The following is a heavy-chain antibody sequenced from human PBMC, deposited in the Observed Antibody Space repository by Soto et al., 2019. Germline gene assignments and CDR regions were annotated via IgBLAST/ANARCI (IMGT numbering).Heavy chain of an antibody. V-gene: IGHV3-15*01. J-gene: IGHJ6*03. CDR1: GFNFSNAW. CDR2: IKSKTDGGTT. D-gene: IGHD2-15*01. Sequence: GGSLRLSCAASGFNFSNAWMSWVRQAPGKGLEWVGRIKSKTDGGTTDYAAPVKGRFTISRDDSKNTLYLQMNSLKTEDTAVYYCTTESDCSGGSCYRLGYYYYYYMDIWGKGTTVTLSS. CDR3: TTESDCSGGSCYRLGYYYYYYMDI.